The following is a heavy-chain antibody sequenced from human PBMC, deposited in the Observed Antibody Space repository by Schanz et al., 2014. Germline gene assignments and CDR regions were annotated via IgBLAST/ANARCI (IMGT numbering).Heavy chain of an antibody. CDR3: ARVKYCTITRCYRTETEGIYYMDV. CDR2: ISGSGGST. D-gene: IGHD2-2*01. V-gene: IGHV3-23*04. Sequence: EVQLVESGGGVVRPGGSLRLSCAASGFGFSSYSMNWVRQAPGKGLEWVSAISGSGGSTYYADSVKGRFTISRDNSKNTLYLQMKSLRAEDTAVYYCARVKYCTITRCYRTETEGIYYMDVWGKGTTVTVSS. J-gene: IGHJ6*03. CDR1: GFGFSSYS.